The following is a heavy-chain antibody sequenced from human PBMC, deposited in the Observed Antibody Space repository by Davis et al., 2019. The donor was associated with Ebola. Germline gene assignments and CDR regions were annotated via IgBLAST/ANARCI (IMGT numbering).Heavy chain of an antibody. CDR2: IIPILGIA. V-gene: IGHV1-69*10. Sequence: SVKVSCKASGGTFSSYAISWVRQAPGQGLEWMGGIIPILGIANYAQKFQGRVTITADESTSTAYMGLSSLRSEDTAVYYCARALTRGGWLRLLDWGQGTLVTVSS. D-gene: IGHD5-12*01. CDR1: GGTFSSYA. J-gene: IGHJ4*02. CDR3: ARALTRGGWLRLLD.